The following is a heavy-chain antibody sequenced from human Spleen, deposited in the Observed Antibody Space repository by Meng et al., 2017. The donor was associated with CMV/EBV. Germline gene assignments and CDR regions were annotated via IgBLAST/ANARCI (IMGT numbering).Heavy chain of an antibody. CDR1: GDSVSSNSAA. D-gene: IGHD1-7*01. J-gene: IGHJ4*02. CDR2: TYYRSKWYN. Sequence: CAISGDSVSSNSAAWNWIRQSPSRGLEWLGRTYYRSKWYNDYAASVKSRIIINSDTSKNQFSLQLDSVTPEDTAVYYCASITGTRDYWGQGTLVTVSS. CDR3: ASITGTRDY. V-gene: IGHV6-1*01.